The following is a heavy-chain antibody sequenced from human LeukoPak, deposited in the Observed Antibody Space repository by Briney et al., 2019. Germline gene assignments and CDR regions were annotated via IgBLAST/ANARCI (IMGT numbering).Heavy chain of an antibody. CDR2: IYVTGT. CDR1: GGSMGTYY. D-gene: IGHD3-16*02. CDR3: ARHIGGGIEDMDV. V-gene: IGHV4-59*08. J-gene: IGHJ6*03. Sequence: SETLCLTCTVSGGSMGTYYWSWIRQSPGKGLEWIGYIYVTGTRYNPYLQSRVTISVDRSRNQFFLKMSSVTAADTAVYYCARHIGGGIEDMDVWGKGTKVIVSS.